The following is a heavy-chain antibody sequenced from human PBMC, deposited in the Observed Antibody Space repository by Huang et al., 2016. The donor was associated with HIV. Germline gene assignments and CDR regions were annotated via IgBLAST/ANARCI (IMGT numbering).Heavy chain of an antibody. CDR3: AREVRSVDTDRPDGYYYRGLDV. CDR1: GTSMTSGTFY. CDR2: VYFLGNT. J-gene: IGHJ6*02. Sequence: QLRESGPGLVTPSATLSLTCSASGTSMTSGTFYWGWFRQPPGRGLGWFGSVYFLGNTYDNPSLKSRVTISIDTANKQYSMRLTSVTAADTAVYFCAREVRSVDTDRPDGYYYRGLDVWGQGTTVIVSS. V-gene: IGHV4-39*02. D-gene: IGHD2-2*03.